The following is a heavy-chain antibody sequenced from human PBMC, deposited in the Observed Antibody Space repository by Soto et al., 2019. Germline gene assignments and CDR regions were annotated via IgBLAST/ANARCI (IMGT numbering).Heavy chain of an antibody. J-gene: IGHJ6*02. CDR1: GFTFSSYA. CDR2: ISYDGSNK. CDR3: ARDRCSSTSCYGYYYYGMDV. D-gene: IGHD2-2*01. V-gene: IGHV3-30-3*01. Sequence: GGSLRLSCAASGFTFSSYAMHWVRQAPGKGLEWVAVISYDGSNKYYADSVKGRFTISRDNSKHTLYLQMNSLRAEDTAVYYCARDRCSSTSCYGYYYYGMDVWGQGTTVTVSS.